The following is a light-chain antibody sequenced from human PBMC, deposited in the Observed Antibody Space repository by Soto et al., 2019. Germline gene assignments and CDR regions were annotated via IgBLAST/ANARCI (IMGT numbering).Light chain of an antibody. J-gene: IGKJ5*01. Sequence: DIQMTQSPSALSAVVGGRVTITCRASRAIGDRLAWFQQKPGKAPRFLIQTASNLQGGVPSRFSGSGSGTHFSLAISSLQPEDIATYYCQQYDSLPITFGQGTLLEI. CDR2: TAS. CDR1: RAIGDR. CDR3: QQYDSLPIT. V-gene: IGKV1D-16*01.